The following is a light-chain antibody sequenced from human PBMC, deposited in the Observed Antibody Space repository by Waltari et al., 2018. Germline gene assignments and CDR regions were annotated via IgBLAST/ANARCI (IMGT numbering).Light chain of an antibody. CDR3: CSFEDTWV. V-gene: IGLV2-11*01. Sequence: QSALTQPRSVSGPAGHPVTIPCTGTASDYVSWYQQLPGKAPKLVIYDVSKRPSGVPDRFSGSKSGTSASLTVSGLQAEDEADYYCCSFEDTWVFGGGTKLTVL. J-gene: IGLJ3*02. CDR2: DVS. CDR1: ASDY.